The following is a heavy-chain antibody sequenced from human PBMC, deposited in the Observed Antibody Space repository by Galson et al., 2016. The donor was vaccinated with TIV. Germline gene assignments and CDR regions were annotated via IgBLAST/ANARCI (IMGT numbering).Heavy chain of an antibody. J-gene: IGHJ6*02. D-gene: IGHD2/OR15-2a*01. Sequence: SLRLSCAASGYTFSSYGMHWVRQAPGKGLEWVAVIWYDGSIKYNEDSVKGRLPISRDKSKNTLYLAMSSLRAEDTAVYYCARIIVSYGMDVWGQGTTVTVSS. CDR2: IWYDGSIK. CDR3: ARIIVSYGMDV. V-gene: IGHV3-33*01. CDR1: GYTFSSYG.